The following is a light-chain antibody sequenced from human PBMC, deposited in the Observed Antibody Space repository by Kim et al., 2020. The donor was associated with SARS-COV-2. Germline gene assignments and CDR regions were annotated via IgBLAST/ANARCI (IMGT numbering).Light chain of an antibody. J-gene: IGLJ1*01. V-gene: IGLV2-8*01. CDR3: TSYAGSSSFYV. CDR2: EVS. Sequence: QSVLAQPPSASGSPGQSVTISCTGTSSDVGGYNYVSWYQHHPGRAPKLMIYEVSKRPSGVPDRFSGSKSGNTASLTVSGLQGEDEADYYCTSYAGSSSFYVFGTGTKVTVL. CDR1: SSDVGGYNY.